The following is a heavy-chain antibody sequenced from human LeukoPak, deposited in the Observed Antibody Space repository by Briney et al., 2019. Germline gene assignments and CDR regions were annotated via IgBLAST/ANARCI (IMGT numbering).Heavy chain of an antibody. CDR1: GYTFTSYY. CDR3: ATPPRYYYDSSGYPRY. CDR2: INPNSGGT. D-gene: IGHD3-22*01. Sequence: ASVKVSCKASGYTFTSYYMHWVRQAPGQGLEWMGWINPNSGGTNYAQKFQGRVTMTRDTSISTAYMELSRVRSDDTAVYYCATPPRYYYDSSGYPRYWGQGTLVTVSS. J-gene: IGHJ4*02. V-gene: IGHV1-2*02.